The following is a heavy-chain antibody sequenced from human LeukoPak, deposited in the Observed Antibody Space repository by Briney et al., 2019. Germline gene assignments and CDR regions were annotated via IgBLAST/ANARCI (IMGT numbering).Heavy chain of an antibody. CDR2: ISWNSGSI. D-gene: IGHD1-26*01. V-gene: IGHV3-9*01. J-gene: IGHJ4*02. Sequence: GRSLRLSCAASGFTFDDYAMHWVRQAPGKGLEWVPGISWNSGSIGYADSVKGRFTISRDNAKNSLYLQMNSLRAEDTALYYCAKTPGWELLYYFDYWGQGTLVTVSS. CDR1: GFTFDDYA. CDR3: AKTPGWELLYYFDY.